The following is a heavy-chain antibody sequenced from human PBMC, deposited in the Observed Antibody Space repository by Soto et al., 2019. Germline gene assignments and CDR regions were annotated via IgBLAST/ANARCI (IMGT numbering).Heavy chain of an antibody. CDR1: GYSFTSYW. D-gene: IGHD5-18*01. V-gene: IGHV5-51*01. Sequence: GEALKISCKGSGYSFTSYWIGWVRQMPGKGLEWMGIIYPGDSDTRYSPSFQGQVTISADQSISTAYLQWSSLKASDTAMYYCARRIQLSTYYYSGMDVWGQGTTVTVSS. J-gene: IGHJ6*02. CDR3: ARRIQLSTYYYSGMDV. CDR2: IYPGDSDT.